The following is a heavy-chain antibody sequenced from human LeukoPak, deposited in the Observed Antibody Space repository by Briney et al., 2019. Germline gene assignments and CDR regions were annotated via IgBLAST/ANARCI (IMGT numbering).Heavy chain of an antibody. CDR1: GFIFRGHW. D-gene: IGHD1-26*01. CDR3: ARDAGWGRFDY. CDR2: INQDGSVT. Sequence: GGSLRLSCADSGFIFRGHWVTWVRQAPGKGLELVANINQDGSVTWYVDSVKGRFTLSRDNAKQSVYLQMNSLRADDTAVYFCARDAGWGRFDYWGQGTLLTVSS. V-gene: IGHV3-7*01. J-gene: IGHJ4*02.